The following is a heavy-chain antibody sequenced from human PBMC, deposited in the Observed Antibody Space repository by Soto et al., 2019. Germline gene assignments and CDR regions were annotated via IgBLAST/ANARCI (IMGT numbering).Heavy chain of an antibody. D-gene: IGHD1-26*01. J-gene: IGHJ3*02. CDR3: ARLYSGSHDHAFDI. V-gene: IGHV5-51*01. CDR2: IYPGDSDT. Sequence: PGESLKISCKVSCNSFTSYWIGWLRRMPGKGLEWMGLIYPGDSDTRYSPSFQGQVTISADKSITTAYLQWSSLKASDTAIYYCARLYSGSHDHAFDIWGQGTMVNVSS. CDR1: CNSFTSYW.